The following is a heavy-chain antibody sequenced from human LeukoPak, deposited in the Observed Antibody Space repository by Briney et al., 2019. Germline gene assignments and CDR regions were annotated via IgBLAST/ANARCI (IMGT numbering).Heavy chain of an antibody. CDR1: GYTFTSYD. J-gene: IGHJ4*02. CDR2: MNPNSGNT. V-gene: IGHV1-8*01. Sequence: ASVKVSCKASGYTFTSYDINWVRQATGQGLEWMGWMNPNSGNTGYAQKFQGRVTMTRNTSIGTAYMELSSLRSEDTAVYYCARAGAGDDYFDYWGQGTLVTVSS. CDR3: ARAGAGDDYFDY. D-gene: IGHD1-26*01.